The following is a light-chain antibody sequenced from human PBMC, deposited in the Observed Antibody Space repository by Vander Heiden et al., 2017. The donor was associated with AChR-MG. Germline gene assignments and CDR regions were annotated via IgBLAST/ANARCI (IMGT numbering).Light chain of an antibody. Sequence: DIVMTQSPDSLAASLGERATINNKNYLAWYQQKPRQPPKMLFYWASTRESGVPDRFSGSGSGTDFTLTISSLQAEDVAVYYCQQYYSTPLTFGGGTKVEIK. CDR3: QQYYSTPLT. CDR2: WAS. J-gene: IGKJ4*01. V-gene: IGKV4-1*01. CDR1: KNY.